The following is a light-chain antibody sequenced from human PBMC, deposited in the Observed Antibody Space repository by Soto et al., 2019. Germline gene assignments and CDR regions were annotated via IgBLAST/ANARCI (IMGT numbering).Light chain of an antibody. J-gene: IGKJ3*01. CDR2: DAF. Sequence: EIVLTQSPATLSLSPGEGTTLSCRASQSVSSYLAWYQQKPGQAPRLLIYDAFNRATGIPARFSGSGSGTDFTLTISSLVPEDFAVYYCQQRSNWPPSFGPGTTVDIK. V-gene: IGKV3-11*01. CDR3: QQRSNWPPS. CDR1: QSVSSY.